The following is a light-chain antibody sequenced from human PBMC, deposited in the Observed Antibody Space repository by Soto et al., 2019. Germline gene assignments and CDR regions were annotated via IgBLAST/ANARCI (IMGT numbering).Light chain of an antibody. CDR2: DVS. V-gene: IGLV2-14*03. CDR1: SSDVGGYNY. CDR3: SSYTSSSTLV. J-gene: IGLJ1*01. Sequence: QSALTQPASVSGSPGQSITISCTGTSSDVGGYNYVSWYQQHPEKAPKLMIYDVSNRHSGVSNRFSGSKSGNTASLTISGLQADDEADYYCSSYTSSSTLVFGNGTKLTV.